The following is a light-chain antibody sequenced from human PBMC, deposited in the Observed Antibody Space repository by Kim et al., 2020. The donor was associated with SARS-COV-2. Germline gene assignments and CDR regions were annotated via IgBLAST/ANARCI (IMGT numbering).Light chain of an antibody. CDR2: GAS. CDR1: QSISNN. J-gene: IGKJ1*01. CDR3: QQYNNWPPWT. Sequence: EIVMTQSPATLSVSLGERATLSCRASQSISNNLAWYQQKLGQAPRLLIYGASTRATGIPARFSGSGSGTEFTLTIRSLQSEDFAVYYCQQYNNWPPWTFGQGTKVDIK. V-gene: IGKV3-15*01.